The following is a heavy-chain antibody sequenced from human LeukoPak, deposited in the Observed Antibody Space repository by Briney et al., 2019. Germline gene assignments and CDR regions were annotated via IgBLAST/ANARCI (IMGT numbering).Heavy chain of an antibody. CDR1: GFTFNNYA. CDR2: ITGSGGDT. J-gene: IGHJ4*02. V-gene: IGHV3-23*01. D-gene: IGHD3-10*01. CDR3: AKGSRDSRPYYFDF. Sequence: GGSLRLSCAASGFTFNNYAMSWVRQAPGKVLEWVSAITGSGGDTYHADSVKGRFTISRDNSKNTLYLQMNSLRAEDTAVHYCAKGSRDSRPYYFDFWGQGTLVTVSS.